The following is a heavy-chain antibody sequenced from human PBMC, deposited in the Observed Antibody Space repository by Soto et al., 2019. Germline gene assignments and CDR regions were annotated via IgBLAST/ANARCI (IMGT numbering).Heavy chain of an antibody. CDR2: ISGSGGST. J-gene: IGHJ4*02. Sequence: EVQLLESGGGLVQPGGSLRLSCAASGFTFSSYAMSWVSQAPGKGLEWVSAISGSGGSTYYADSVKGRFTISRDNSKNTLYLQMNSLRAEDTAVYYCAKRVNFWSGYFDYWGQGTLVTVSS. D-gene: IGHD3-3*01. CDR3: AKRVNFWSGYFDY. V-gene: IGHV3-23*01. CDR1: GFTFSSYA.